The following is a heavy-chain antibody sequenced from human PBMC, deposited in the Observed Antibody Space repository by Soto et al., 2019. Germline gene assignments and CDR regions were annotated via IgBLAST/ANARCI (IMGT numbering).Heavy chain of an antibody. CDR1: GYTFTSYG. J-gene: IGHJ4*02. V-gene: IGHV1-18*01. CDR3: ARLGCSGGSCYSYYFDY. Sequence: QVQLVQSGAEVKKPGASVKVSCKASGYTFTSYGISWVRQAPGQGLEWMGWTSAYNGNTNYAQKLQGRVTMTTDTSTSTVYMELRSLRSDDTAVYYCARLGCSGGSCYSYYFDYWGQGTLVTVSS. D-gene: IGHD2-15*01. CDR2: TSAYNGNT.